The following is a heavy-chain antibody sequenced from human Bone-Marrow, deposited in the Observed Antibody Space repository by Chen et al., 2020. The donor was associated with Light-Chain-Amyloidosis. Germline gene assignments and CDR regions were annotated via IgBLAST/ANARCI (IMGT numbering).Heavy chain of an antibody. CDR1: GYTFTAHF. CDR2: INPKSGAT. V-gene: IGHV1-2*02. J-gene: IGHJ4*02. CDR3: IFRGPDFDT. D-gene: IGHD3-22*01. Sequence: QVQLVQSGAEVKRPGASVKVSCEASGYTFTAHFMYWVRQAPGQGPEWMGWINPKSGATTYVQKCQGRLSLTRDTSISTAYMELSSLRSDDTAVYYCIFRGPDFDTWGRGSLVTVSS.